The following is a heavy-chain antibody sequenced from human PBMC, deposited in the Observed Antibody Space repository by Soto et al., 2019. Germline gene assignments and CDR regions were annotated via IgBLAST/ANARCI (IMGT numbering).Heavy chain of an antibody. V-gene: IGHV3-13*01. Sequence: GGSLRLCCAASGFIFSSYDVHWVRQAPGKGLEWVSVITTTGDTYYAASVKGRFTISRENAENSLYLQMNSLRAEDAAVYYCASRYLEHCFSSSCSAPYDYWCQGALVTGSS. CDR3: ASRYLEHCFSSSCSAPYDY. J-gene: IGHJ4*02. CDR1: GFIFSSYD. D-gene: IGHD2-2*01. CDR2: ITTTGDT.